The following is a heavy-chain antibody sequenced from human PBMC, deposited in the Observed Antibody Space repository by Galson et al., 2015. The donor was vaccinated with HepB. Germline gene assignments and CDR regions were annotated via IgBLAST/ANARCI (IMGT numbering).Heavy chain of an antibody. CDR3: AREMQDYYYGMDV. Sequence: CAASEFTFSSYAMHWVRQAPGKGLEWVAVISYDGSNKYYADSVKGRFTISRDNSKNTLYLQMNSLRAEDTAVYYCAREMQDYYYGMDVWGQGTTVTVSS. V-gene: IGHV3-30-3*01. J-gene: IGHJ6*02. CDR1: EFTFSSYA. CDR2: ISYDGSNK.